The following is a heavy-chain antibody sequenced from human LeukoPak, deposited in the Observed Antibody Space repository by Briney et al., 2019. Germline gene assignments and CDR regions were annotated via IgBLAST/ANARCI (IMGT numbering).Heavy chain of an antibody. J-gene: IGHJ4*02. CDR1: GGTFSSYA. Sequence: ASVKVSCKASGGTFSSYAISWVRQAPGQGLEWMGIINPSGGSTSYAQKFQGRVTMTRDTSTSTVYMELSSLRSEDTAVYYCARGLPNRGGFDYWGQGTLVTVSS. CDR3: ARGLPNRGGFDY. V-gene: IGHV1-46*01. CDR2: INPSGGST.